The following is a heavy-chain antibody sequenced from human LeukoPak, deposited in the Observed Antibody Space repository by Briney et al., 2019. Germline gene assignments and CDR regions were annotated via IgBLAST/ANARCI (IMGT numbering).Heavy chain of an antibody. Sequence: GGSLRLSCEASGFSFSNYWMTWVRQAPGKGLEWVADINQNGGQSYYVDSVKGRFTLSRDNAKNSLFLQLNSLRAEDTAVYYCVKNSGWYCLDYWGQGITVIVSS. CDR2: INQNGGQS. V-gene: IGHV3-7*03. CDR1: GFSFSNYW. D-gene: IGHD6-13*01. J-gene: IGHJ4*02. CDR3: VKNSGWYCLDY.